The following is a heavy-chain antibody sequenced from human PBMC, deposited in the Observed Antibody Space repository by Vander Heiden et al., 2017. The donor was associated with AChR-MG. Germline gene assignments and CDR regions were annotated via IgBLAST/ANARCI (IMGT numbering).Heavy chain of an antibody. J-gene: IGHJ5*02. CDR3: ARAESSWFDP. CDR2: INAGNGNT. Sequence: QVQLVQSGSGVKKPRASVQVSCKAFGYTFTSYAIHGVRQARGQRLEWMGCINAGNGNTKYSQKFQGRVTITRDTSASTAYMELSSLRSEDTAVYYCARAESSWFDPWGQGTLVTVSS. V-gene: IGHV1-3*01. CDR1: GYTFTSYA.